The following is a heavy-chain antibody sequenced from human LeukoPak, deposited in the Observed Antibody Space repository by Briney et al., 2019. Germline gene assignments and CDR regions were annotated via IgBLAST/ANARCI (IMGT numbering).Heavy chain of an antibody. D-gene: IGHD3-10*01. CDR1: GFTFSSYS. CDR3: ARDQRSGSGLLEYYFDY. V-gene: IGHV3-21*01. J-gene: IGHJ4*02. CDR2: ISSSSSYI. Sequence: GGSLRLSCAASGFTFSSYSMNWVRQAPGKGLEWVSSISSSSSYIYYADSVKGRFTISRGNAKNSLYLQMNSLRAEDTAVYYCARDQRSGSGLLEYYFDYWGQGTLVTVSS.